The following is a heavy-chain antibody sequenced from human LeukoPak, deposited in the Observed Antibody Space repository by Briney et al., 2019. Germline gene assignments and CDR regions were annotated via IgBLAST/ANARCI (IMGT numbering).Heavy chain of an antibody. V-gene: IGHV1-2*02. D-gene: IGHD4-11*01. CDR3: ARVGDSNYYFDY. CDR1: GYTFTGYY. Sequence: GASVKVSCKASGYTFTGYYMHWVRQAPGQGLEWMGWINPNSGGTNYAQEFQGRVTMTRDTSISTAYMELSRLRSDDTAVYYCARVGDSNYYFDYWGQGTLVTVSS. J-gene: IGHJ4*02. CDR2: INPNSGGT.